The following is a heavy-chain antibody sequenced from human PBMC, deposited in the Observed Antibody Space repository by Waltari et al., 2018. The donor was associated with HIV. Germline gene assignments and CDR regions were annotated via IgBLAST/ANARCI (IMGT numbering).Heavy chain of an antibody. CDR3: ARDSPAFSRGTEELDY. V-gene: IGHV3-33*01. J-gene: IGHJ4*02. D-gene: IGHD2-2*01. Sequence: QVQLVESGGGVVQPGKSLRLSCAASGFTFSSYAMHWVRQAPGKGLGRVAVIWHDANKQYYAASGQGRFTISRDNSKNTLYLQMNSLRAEDTALYYCARDSPAFSRGTEELDYWGQGTLVTVSS. CDR1: GFTFSSYA. CDR2: IWHDANKQ.